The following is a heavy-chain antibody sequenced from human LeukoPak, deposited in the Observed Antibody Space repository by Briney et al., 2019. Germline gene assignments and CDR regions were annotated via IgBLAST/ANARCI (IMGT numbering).Heavy chain of an antibody. CDR3: ARDRPLYGDYVHGFDY. CDR2: ISAYNGNT. J-gene: IGHJ4*02. D-gene: IGHD4-17*01. V-gene: IGHV1-18*01. CDR1: GYTFTSYG. Sequence: ASVKVSCKASGYTFTSYGISWVRQAPGQGLEWMGWISAYNGNTNYAQKLQGRVTMTTDTSTSTAYMELRSLRSDDTAVYYCARDRPLYGDYVHGFDYWGQGTLVTVSS.